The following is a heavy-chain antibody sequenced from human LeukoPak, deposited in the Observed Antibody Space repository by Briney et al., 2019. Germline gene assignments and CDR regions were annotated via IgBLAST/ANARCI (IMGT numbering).Heavy chain of an antibody. V-gene: IGHV1-2*02. CDR3: ARVVGIYCSSTSCYSASMWAFDI. Sequence: ASVKVSCKASGYTFTGYYMHWVRQAPGQGLEWMGWINPNSGGTNYAQKFQGRVTMTRDTSISTAYMELSRLRSDDTAVYYCARVVGIYCSSTSCYSASMWAFDIWGQGTMVTVSS. CDR1: GYTFTGYY. D-gene: IGHD2-2*01. CDR2: INPNSGGT. J-gene: IGHJ3*02.